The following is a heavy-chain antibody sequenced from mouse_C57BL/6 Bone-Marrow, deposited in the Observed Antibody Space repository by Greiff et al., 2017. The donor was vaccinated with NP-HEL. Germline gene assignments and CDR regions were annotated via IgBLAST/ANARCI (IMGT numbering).Heavy chain of an antibody. CDR3: TTGGSSPYAMDY. J-gene: IGHJ4*01. CDR1: GFNIKDDY. Sequence: EVQLKESGAELVRPGASVKLSCTVSGFNIKDDYMHWVKQRPEQGLEWIGWLDPENGDTEYASKFQGKATITADTSSNTAYLQLSSLTSEDTAVYYCTTGGSSPYAMDYWGQGTSVTVSS. D-gene: IGHD1-1*01. V-gene: IGHV14-4*01. CDR2: LDPENGDT.